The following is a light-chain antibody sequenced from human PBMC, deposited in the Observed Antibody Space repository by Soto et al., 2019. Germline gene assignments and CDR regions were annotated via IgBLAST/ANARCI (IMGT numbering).Light chain of an antibody. V-gene: IGKV4-1*01. CDR1: HIXXYSSNNKDY. CDR2: WAS. CDR3: QQYYSTPLT. Sequence: DIVMTHSPYSLALSXGEISXXXXXXXHIXXYSSNNKDYLAWYQQKPGQPPKLLLYWASTRESGVPDRFSGSGSGTDFTLTISSLQAEDVAVYYCQQYYSTPLTFGGGTKVDIK. J-gene: IGKJ4*01.